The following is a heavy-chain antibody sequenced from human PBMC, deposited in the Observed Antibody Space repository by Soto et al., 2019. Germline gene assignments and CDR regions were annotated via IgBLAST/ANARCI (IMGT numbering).Heavy chain of an antibody. CDR2: IYYSGST. CDR3: ASGLVTTLHY. CDR1: GGSISSSSYF. V-gene: IGHV4-39*07. J-gene: IGHJ4*02. Sequence: SETLSLTCTVSGGSISSSSYFWGWIRQPPGKGLEWIGSIYYSGSTYYNPSLKSRVTISVDRSKNQFSLRLSSVTAADTAVYYCASGLVTTLHYWGQGTLVTVSS. D-gene: IGHD4-17*01.